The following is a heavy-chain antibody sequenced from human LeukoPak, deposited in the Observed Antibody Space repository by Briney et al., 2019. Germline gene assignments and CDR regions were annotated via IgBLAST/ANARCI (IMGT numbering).Heavy chain of an antibody. J-gene: IGHJ5*02. V-gene: IGHV4-39*01. CDR2: IYYSGST. Sequence: SETLSLTCTVSGGSISSSSYYWGWIRQPPGKGLEWIGSIYYSGSTYYNPSLKSRVTISVDTSKNQFSLKLSSVTAADTAVYYCARHILSITIFGVVGLGFDPWGQGTLVTVSS. D-gene: IGHD3-3*01. CDR3: ARHILSITIFGVVGLGFDP. CDR1: GGSISSSSYY.